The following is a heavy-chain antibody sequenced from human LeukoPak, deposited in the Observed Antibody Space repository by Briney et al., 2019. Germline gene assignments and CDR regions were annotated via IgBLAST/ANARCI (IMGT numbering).Heavy chain of an antibody. CDR2: ISGSGGST. CDR3: AREVRVVTAIGQGRPDYFDY. V-gene: IGHV3-23*01. D-gene: IGHD2-21*02. CDR1: GFTFNSYA. Sequence: GGSLILSCAASGFTFNSYAMTWVRQAPGKGLEWVSDISGSGGSTYYADSVKGRFTISRDNSNNTVYLQMNSLRADDTAVYYCAREVRVVTAIGQGRPDYFDYWGQGTLVTVSS. J-gene: IGHJ4*02.